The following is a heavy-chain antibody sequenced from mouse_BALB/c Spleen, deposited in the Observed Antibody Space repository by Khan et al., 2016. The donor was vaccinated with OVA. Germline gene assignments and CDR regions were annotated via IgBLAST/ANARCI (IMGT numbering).Heavy chain of an antibody. CDR1: GYSITSDYA. Sequence: EVQLQESGPGLVKPSQSLSLTCTVTGYSITSDYAWNWIRQFPGNRLEWMGYINYSGSTSKKPSLKSRISITRDTSKNQLFLHLNSVTTEDTATXYCASRMTYWGQGTLVTVSA. V-gene: IGHV3-2*02. CDR3: ASRMTY. J-gene: IGHJ3*01. CDR2: INYSGST.